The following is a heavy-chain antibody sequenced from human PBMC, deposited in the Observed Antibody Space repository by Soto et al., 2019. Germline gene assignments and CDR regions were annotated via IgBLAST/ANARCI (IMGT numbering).Heavy chain of an antibody. CDR2: ISAYNGNT. CDR3: ASSSGWYFLYYYGMDV. D-gene: IGHD6-19*01. V-gene: IGHV1-18*04. CDR1: GYTFTSYG. J-gene: IGHJ6*02. Sequence: ASVKVSCKASGYTFTSYGISWVRQAPGHGLEWMGWISAYNGNTNYAQKLQGRVTMTTDTSTSTAYMELRSLRSDDTAVYYCASSSGWYFLYYYGMDVWGQGTTVTVSS.